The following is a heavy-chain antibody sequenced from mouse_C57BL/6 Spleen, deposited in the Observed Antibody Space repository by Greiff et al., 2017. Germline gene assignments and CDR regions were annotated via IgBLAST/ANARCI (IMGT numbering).Heavy chain of an antibody. J-gene: IGHJ4*01. Sequence: VQLQQPGTELVKPGASVKLSCTASGYTFTSYWMHWVKQRPGQGLEWIGNINPSNGGTNYNEKFKSKATLTVDKSSSTAYMQLSSLTSEDSAVYYCARLGYGSSYAMDYWGQGTSVTVSS. CDR1: GYTFTSYW. CDR2: INPSNGGT. CDR3: ARLGYGSSYAMDY. V-gene: IGHV1-53*01. D-gene: IGHD1-1*01.